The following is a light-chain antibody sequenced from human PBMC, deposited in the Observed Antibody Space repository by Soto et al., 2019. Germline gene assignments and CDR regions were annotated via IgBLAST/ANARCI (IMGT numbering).Light chain of an antibody. Sequence: VLTHSPATLSVSPGERATLSCRASENINTYLAWYQQKPGQAPKLLIYGASTRASGIPDRFSGSGSGTDFTLTISRLEPEDFAVYYCQQYGSSPFTFGPGTKVDI. V-gene: IGKV3-20*01. CDR1: ENINTY. J-gene: IGKJ3*01. CDR2: GAS. CDR3: QQYGSSPFT.